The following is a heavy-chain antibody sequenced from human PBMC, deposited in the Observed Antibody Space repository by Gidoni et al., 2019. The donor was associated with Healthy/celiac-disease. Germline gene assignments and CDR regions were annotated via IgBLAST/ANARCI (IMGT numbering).Heavy chain of an antibody. CDR2: INAGNGNT. D-gene: IGHD1-7*01. Sequence: QVQLVQSVAVVKKPGASVQVSCKASGYTLTSYAMHWVRQAPGQRLEWMGWINAGNGNTKYSKKFQGRVTITRDTSASTAYMELSSLRSEDTAVYYCARDRVNWNYEAFAFDIWGQGTMVTVSS. CDR3: ARDRVNWNYEAFAFDI. CDR1: GYTLTSYA. V-gene: IGHV1-3*01. J-gene: IGHJ3*02.